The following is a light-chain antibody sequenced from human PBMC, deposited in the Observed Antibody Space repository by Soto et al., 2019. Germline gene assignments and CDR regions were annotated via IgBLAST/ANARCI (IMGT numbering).Light chain of an antibody. J-gene: IGKJ5*01. CDR1: QSVSSS. V-gene: IGKV3-11*01. CDR2: DAS. CDR3: QQRSNWPIT. Sequence: EIVLTQSPATLSVSPGERATLSCRASQSVSSSLAWYQQKRGQAPRLLIYDASNRATGIPARFSGSGSGTDFTLTISSLEPEDFAVYYCQQRSNWPITFGQGTHWRL.